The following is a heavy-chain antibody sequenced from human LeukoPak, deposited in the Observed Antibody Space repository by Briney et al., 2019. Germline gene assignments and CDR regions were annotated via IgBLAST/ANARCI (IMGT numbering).Heavy chain of an antibody. CDR3: ARSGDRYYYDSSGA. CDR2: IYYSGST. V-gene: IGHV4-31*03. Sequence: SQTLSLTCTVSGGSISSGGYYWSWIRQHPGKGLEWIGYIYYSGSTYYNPSLKSRVTISVDTSKNQFSLKLSSVTAADTAVYYCARSGDRYYYDSSGAWGQGTLVTVSS. CDR1: GGSISSGGYY. J-gene: IGHJ5*02. D-gene: IGHD3-22*01.